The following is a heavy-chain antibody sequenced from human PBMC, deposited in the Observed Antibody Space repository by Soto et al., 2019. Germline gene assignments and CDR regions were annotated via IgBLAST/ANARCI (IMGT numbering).Heavy chain of an antibody. CDR3: AKNNSHYYDSSGYYYYYYMDV. CDR1: GFTFSSYA. Sequence: GGSLRLSCAASGFTFSSYAMSWVRQAPGKGLEWVSAIRGSGGSTYYADSVKGRFTISRDNSKNTLYLQMNSLRAEDTAVYYCAKNNSHYYDSSGYYYYYYMDVWGKGTTVTVSS. CDR2: IRGSGGST. J-gene: IGHJ6*03. V-gene: IGHV3-23*01. D-gene: IGHD3-22*01.